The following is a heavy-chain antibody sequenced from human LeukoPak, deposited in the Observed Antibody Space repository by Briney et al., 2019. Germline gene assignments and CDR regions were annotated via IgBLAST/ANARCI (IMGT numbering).Heavy chain of an antibody. J-gene: IGHJ4*02. D-gene: IGHD4-23*01. Sequence: GGSLRLPCAASGFTFSIYAFHWVSQAPGKGLERVAFISEDAGSNKYYADSVKGRFTISRDNSRNTLYLQVNSLRAEDTAVYYCARDLRAIVVTAGPDYWGQGTLVTVSS. CDR3: ARDLRAIVVTAGPDY. CDR1: GFTFSIYA. V-gene: IGHV3-30-3*01. CDR2: ISEDAGSNK.